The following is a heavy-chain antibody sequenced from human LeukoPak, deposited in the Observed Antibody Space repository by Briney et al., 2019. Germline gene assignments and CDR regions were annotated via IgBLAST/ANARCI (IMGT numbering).Heavy chain of an antibody. CDR3: AELGITMIGGV. CDR2: ISSSGSTI. D-gene: IGHD3-10*02. CDR1: GFTFSSYN. J-gene: IGHJ6*04. Sequence: PGGSLSLSCAASGFTFSSYNMNWVRQAPGKGLEWVSYISSSGSTIYYADSVKGRFTISRDNAKNSLNSLRAEDTAVYYCAELGITMIGGVWGKGTTVTISS. V-gene: IGHV3-48*03.